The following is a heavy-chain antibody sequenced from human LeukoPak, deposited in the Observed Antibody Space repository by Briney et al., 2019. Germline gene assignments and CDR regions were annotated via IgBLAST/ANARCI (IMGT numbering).Heavy chain of an antibody. CDR2: ISSSRSYI. CDR1: GFAFSSST. Sequence: GMSLRLSCAASGFAFSSSTMNWVRQAPGKGLEWVSSISSSRSYIYYADSVKGRFTISRDNAKNSLYLQMNSLRADDTAVYYCASLTDTHWFDPWGQGTLVTVSS. V-gene: IGHV3-21*01. J-gene: IGHJ5*02. CDR3: ASLTDTHWFDP.